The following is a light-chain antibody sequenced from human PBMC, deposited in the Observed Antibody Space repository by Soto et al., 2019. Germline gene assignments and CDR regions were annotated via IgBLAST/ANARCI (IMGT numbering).Light chain of an antibody. CDR1: QSVSSY. Sequence: EIVLTQSPATLSLSPGERATLSCRASQSVSSYLAWYQQKPGQAPRLLIYDASNRATGIPARFSGSGSGTDFTLPISILEREDCAVYYCQQRSNWPPEVTFGPGTKVDIK. CDR2: DAS. CDR3: QQRSNWPPEVT. J-gene: IGKJ3*01. V-gene: IGKV3-11*01.